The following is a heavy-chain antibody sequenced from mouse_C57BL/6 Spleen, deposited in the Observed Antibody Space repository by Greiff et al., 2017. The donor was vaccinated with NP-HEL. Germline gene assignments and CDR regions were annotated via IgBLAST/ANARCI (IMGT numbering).Heavy chain of an antibody. J-gene: IGHJ2*01. Sequence: VQLQQPGAELVKPGASVKLSCKASGYTFTSYWMQWVKQRPGQGLEWIGEIDPSDSYTNYNQKFKGKATLTVDTSSSTAYMQLSSLTSEDSAVYYCARYFSYDFDYWGQGTTLTVSS. CDR1: GYTFTSYW. V-gene: IGHV1-50*01. CDR2: IDPSDSYT. D-gene: IGHD1-2*01. CDR3: ARYFSYDFDY.